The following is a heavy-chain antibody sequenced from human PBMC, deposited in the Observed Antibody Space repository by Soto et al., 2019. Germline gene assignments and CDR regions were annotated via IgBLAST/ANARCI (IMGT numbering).Heavy chain of an antibody. CDR3: ARDFIVGAPDYFDY. D-gene: IGHD1-26*01. J-gene: IGHJ4*02. Sequence: GGSLRLSCAASGFTFSDYPMNWVRQAPGKGLEWVAVISYDGRVKYYVDSVKGRFTISRDDSKNTLYLQMNSLRVDDTAVYYCARDFIVGAPDYFDYWGQGTLVTVSS. V-gene: IGHV3-30*04. CDR1: GFTFSDYP. CDR2: ISYDGRVK.